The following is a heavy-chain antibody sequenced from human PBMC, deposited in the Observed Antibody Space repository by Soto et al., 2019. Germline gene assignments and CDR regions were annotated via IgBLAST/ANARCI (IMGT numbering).Heavy chain of an antibody. J-gene: IGHJ4*02. Sequence: PGGSLRLSCAASGFTFSSYSMNWVRQAPGKGLEWVSSISSSSSYIYYADSVKGRFTISRDNAKNSLYLQVNSLRAEDTAVYYCARDLYYYDSSGYQPPDYRGQGTLVTVSS. D-gene: IGHD3-22*01. CDR1: GFTFSSYS. CDR3: ARDLYYYDSSGYQPPDY. V-gene: IGHV3-21*01. CDR2: ISSSSSYI.